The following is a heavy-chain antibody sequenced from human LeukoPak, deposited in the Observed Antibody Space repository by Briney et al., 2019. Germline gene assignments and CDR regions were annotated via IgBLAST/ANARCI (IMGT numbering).Heavy chain of an antibody. D-gene: IGHD6-19*01. V-gene: IGHV1-46*01. J-gene: IGHJ4*02. CDR2: INPSGGST. Sequence: ASVKVSCKASGYTFTSYGISWVRQAPGQGLEWMGIINPSGGSTSYAQKFQGKVTMTRVTPTSTVYMELSSLRSEDTAVYYCEREDGIAVAGTGGYFDYWGQGTRVTVSS. CDR3: EREDGIAVAGTGGYFDY. CDR1: GYTFTSYG.